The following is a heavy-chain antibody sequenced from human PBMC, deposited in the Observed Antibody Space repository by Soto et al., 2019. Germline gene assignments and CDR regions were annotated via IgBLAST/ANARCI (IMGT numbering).Heavy chain of an antibody. CDR2: IIPIFGTA. CDR1: GGTFISYA. D-gene: IGHD6-19*01. Sequence: SVTVSCQASGGTFISYAISWVRQAPRQGLEWMGGIIPIFGTANYAQKFQGRVTITADESTSTAYMELSSLRSEDTAVYYCARLYFGIAVANYGMDVWGQGTTVTVSS. CDR3: ARLYFGIAVANYGMDV. J-gene: IGHJ6*02. V-gene: IGHV1-69*13.